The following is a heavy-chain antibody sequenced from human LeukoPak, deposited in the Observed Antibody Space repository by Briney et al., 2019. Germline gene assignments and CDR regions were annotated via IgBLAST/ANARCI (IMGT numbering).Heavy chain of an antibody. CDR3: ARTYGGVHFDY. Sequence: GGSLRLSCAASGFTFSMYWMSWVRQAPGKGPEWVANIKVDGSEIYYVDSVKGRFTISRDNSKNTLYLQMNSLRAEDTAVYYCARTYGGVHFDYWGQGTLVTVSS. V-gene: IGHV3-7*01. CDR1: GFTFSMYW. J-gene: IGHJ4*02. CDR2: IKVDGSEI. D-gene: IGHD4-23*01.